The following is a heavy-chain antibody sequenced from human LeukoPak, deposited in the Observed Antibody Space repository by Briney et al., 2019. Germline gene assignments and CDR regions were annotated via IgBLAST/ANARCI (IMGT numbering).Heavy chain of an antibody. D-gene: IGHD2-15*01. V-gene: IGHV1-18*01. J-gene: IGHJ3*02. CDR2: ISAYNGNT. Sequence: GASVKVSCKASGGTFSSYTISWVRQAPGQGLEWMGWISAYNGNTNYAQKLQGRVTMTTDTSTSTAYMELRSLRSDDTAVYYCARGLAARDAFDIWGQGTMVTVSS. CDR3: ARGLAARDAFDI. CDR1: GGTFSSYT.